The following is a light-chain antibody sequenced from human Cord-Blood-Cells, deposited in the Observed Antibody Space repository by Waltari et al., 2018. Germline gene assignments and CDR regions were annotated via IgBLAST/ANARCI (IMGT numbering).Light chain of an antibody. J-gene: IGLJ3*02. CDR1: SSDVGSYNL. Sequence: QSALTQPASVSGSPGQSITISCTGTSSDVGSYNLVSWYQQHPGKAPKLMIYEVGKRPSGVSNRFSGSKSGNTASLTISGLQAEDEADYYCCSYAGSSTLWVFGGGTKLTVL. CDR3: CSYAGSSTLWV. V-gene: IGLV2-23*02. CDR2: EVG.